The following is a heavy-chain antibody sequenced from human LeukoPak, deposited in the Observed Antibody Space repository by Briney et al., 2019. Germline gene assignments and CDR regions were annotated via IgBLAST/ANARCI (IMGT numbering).Heavy chain of an antibody. J-gene: IGHJ4*02. CDR1: GFTFSIYR. CDR2: ISSSSSTI. Sequence: GGSLRLSCAASGFTFSIYRMNWVRQAPGKGREWVAYISSSSSTIYYADSVKGRFTISRDNAKNSLYLQMNSLRDEDTAVYYCARDRGYDFWSGYYGFDYWGQGTLVTVSS. V-gene: IGHV3-48*02. D-gene: IGHD3-3*01. CDR3: ARDRGYDFWSGYYGFDY.